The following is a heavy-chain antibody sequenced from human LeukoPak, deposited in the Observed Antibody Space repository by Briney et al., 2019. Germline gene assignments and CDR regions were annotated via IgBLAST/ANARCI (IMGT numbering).Heavy chain of an antibody. J-gene: IGHJ4*02. CDR3: ARKQPDIAAAGGLDY. D-gene: IGHD6-13*01. CDR1: GVSISSYD. CDR2: IYTSGST. Sequence: SETLSLTCSVSGVSISSYDWSWIRQPAGKGLEWIGRIYTSGSTNYSPSLKSRVTISVDKSKNQFSLKLSSVTAADTAVYYCARKQPDIAAAGGLDYWGQGTLVTVSS. V-gene: IGHV4-4*07.